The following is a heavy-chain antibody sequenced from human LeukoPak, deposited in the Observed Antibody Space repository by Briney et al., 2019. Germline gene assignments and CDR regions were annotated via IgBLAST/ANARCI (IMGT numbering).Heavy chain of an antibody. D-gene: IGHD2-2*01. J-gene: IGHJ4*02. CDR3: AKRGAYAAASSFDY. V-gene: IGHV3-53*01. CDR2: IYSDGST. Sequence: GGSLRLSCAASGFTVSSNYMSWVRQAPGKGLDWVSVIYSDGSTYYADSVKGRFTISRGNSKNTLYLQMNSLRAEDTAVYYCAKRGAYAAASSFDYWGQGTLVTVSS. CDR1: GFTVSSNY.